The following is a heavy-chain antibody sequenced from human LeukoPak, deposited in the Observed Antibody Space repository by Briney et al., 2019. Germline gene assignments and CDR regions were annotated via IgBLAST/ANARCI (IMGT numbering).Heavy chain of an antibody. D-gene: IGHD3-9*01. CDR1: KFTFSTSA. CDR3: AKESQTYYDIMTGYPNYYFDY. CDR2: ISGSGANT. Sequence: GGSLRLSCAASKFTFSTSAMGWARQAPGKGLEWVSAISGSGANTYYVDSVKGRFTISRDNSKNTLYLEMSSLRSDDTAVYYCAKESQTYYDIMTGYPNYYFDYWGQGTLVTVSS. V-gene: IGHV3-23*01. J-gene: IGHJ4*02.